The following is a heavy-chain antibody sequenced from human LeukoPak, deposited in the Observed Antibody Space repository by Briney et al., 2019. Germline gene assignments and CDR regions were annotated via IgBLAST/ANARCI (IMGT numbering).Heavy chain of an antibody. V-gene: IGHV3-48*02. J-gene: IGHJ6*02. CDR1: GFTFGRYS. CDR3: ARDDCGGGTCRDNFYFFGMDV. D-gene: IGHD2-15*01. Sequence: PGGSLRLSCTASGFTFGRYSMNWVRQAPGKGLEWISYITSGNSAMHYADSGKGRFTISRDNAKNSLFLQMNSLRDEDTAVYYCARDDCGGGTCRDNFYFFGMDVWGQGTTVTVSS. CDR2: ITSGNSAM.